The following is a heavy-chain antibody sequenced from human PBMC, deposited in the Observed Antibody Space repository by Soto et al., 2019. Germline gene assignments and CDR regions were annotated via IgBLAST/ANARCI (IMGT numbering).Heavy chain of an antibody. J-gene: IGHJ4*02. CDR1: GFTVSSNY. D-gene: IGHD1-26*01. Sequence: GSLRLSCAASGFTVSSNYMSWVRQAPGKGLEWVSVIYSGGSTYYADSVKGRFTISRDNSKNTLYLQMNSLRAEDTAVYYCAREVVGATAYYFDYWGQGTLVTVSS. CDR3: AREVVGATAYYFDY. CDR2: IYSGGST. V-gene: IGHV3-53*01.